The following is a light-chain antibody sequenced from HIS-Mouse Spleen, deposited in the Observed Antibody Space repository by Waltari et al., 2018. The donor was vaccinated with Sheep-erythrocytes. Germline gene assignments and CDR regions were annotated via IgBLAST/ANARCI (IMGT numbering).Light chain of an antibody. J-gene: IGLJ3*02. CDR1: SSDVGGYNY. V-gene: IGLV2-11*01. Sequence: QSALTQPRPVSGSPGQSVTISCTGTSSDVGGYNYVSWYQQHPGKAPKLMIYAVSKRPSGVPDRFSGSKSGNTASLTISGLQAEDEADYYCCSYAGSYTFWVFGGGTKLTVL. CDR3: CSYAGSYTFWV. CDR2: AVS.